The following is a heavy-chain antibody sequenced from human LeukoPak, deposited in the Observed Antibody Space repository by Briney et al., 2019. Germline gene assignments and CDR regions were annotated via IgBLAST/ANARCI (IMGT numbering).Heavy chain of an antibody. CDR2: ISSSSSYI. J-gene: IGHJ4*02. D-gene: IGHD1-26*01. CDR3: ARDLVGATLYY. CDR1: GFTFSSYS. Sequence: GRSLRLSCAVSGFTFSSYSMNWGRHAPGGGLEWVSSISSSSSYIYYADSARGRFTISRDNAKNSLYLQMNSLRAEDTAVYYWARDLVGATLYYWGQGTLVTVSS. V-gene: IGHV3-21*01.